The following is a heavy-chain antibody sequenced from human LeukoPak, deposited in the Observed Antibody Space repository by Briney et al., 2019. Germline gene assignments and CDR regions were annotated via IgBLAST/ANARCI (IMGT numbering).Heavy chain of an antibody. D-gene: IGHD2-21*02. CDR1: GFTFSSYW. CDR2: IKQDGSEK. V-gene: IGHV3-7*03. J-gene: IGHJ4*02. CDR3: ARGLTQIPRLATGLGH. Sequence: PGGSLRLSCAASGFTFSSYWMSWVRQAPGKGLEWVANIKQDGSEKYYVDSVKGRFTISRDNAKNSLYLQMNSLRAEDTAVYYCARGLTQIPRLATGLGHWGQGTLVTVSS.